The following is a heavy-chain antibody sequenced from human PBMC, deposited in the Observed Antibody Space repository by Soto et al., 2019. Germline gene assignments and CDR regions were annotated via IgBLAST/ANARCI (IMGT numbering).Heavy chain of an antibody. D-gene: IGHD1-1*01. CDR2: ISNGAAYT. CDR1: GFTFSSYA. J-gene: IGHJ4*02. CDR3: ATRDDDGDF. V-gene: IGHV3-23*01. Sequence: EVQLLESGGGLVQPGGSLRLSCVVSGFTFSSYAMTWVRQAPGKGLEWVSGISNGAAYTYYADFVKGRFTISRDNPKNTLYLQMNSLRAEDTAIYYCATRDDDGDFWGQGILVTVSS.